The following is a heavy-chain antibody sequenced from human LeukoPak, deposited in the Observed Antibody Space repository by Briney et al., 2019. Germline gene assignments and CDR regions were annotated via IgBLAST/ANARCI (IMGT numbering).Heavy chain of an antibody. D-gene: IGHD2-2*01. CDR1: GYTFTSFD. Sequence: GASVKVSCKASGYTFTSFDINWVRQATGQGLEWMGWMNPNSGNTGYAQKFQGRVTMTRNTSISTAYMELSSLRSEDAAVYYCARGTMRKYQLLWRWFDPWGQGTLVTVSS. CDR2: MNPNSGNT. CDR3: ARGTMRKYQLLWRWFDP. J-gene: IGHJ5*02. V-gene: IGHV1-8*01.